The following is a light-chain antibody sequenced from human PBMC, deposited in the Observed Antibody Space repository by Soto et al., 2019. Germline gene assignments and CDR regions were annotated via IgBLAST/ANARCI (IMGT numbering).Light chain of an antibody. CDR3: QQYNNYFT. V-gene: IGKV1-5*03. Sequence: DIPMTQSPSSLSASVGDTVTITCRASQSVQTWLAWFQKKPGKAPKLLIYKATTLEIGVSSRFSGSGSETEFTLTISSLQPDDLGTYYCQQYNNYFTFCQGTKVDI. CDR2: KAT. J-gene: IGKJ1*01. CDR1: QSVQTW.